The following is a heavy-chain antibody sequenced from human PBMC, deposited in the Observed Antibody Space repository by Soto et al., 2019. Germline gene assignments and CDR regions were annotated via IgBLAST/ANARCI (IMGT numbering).Heavy chain of an antibody. CDR3: AKDGNPIPYLTGYYRLGWFDP. Sequence: GGTLRLSCAASGFTFSSYAMSWVRQAPGKGLEWVSAISGSGGSTYYADSVKGRFTISRDNSKNTLYLQMNSLRAEDTAVYYCAKDGNPIPYLTGYYRLGWFDPWGQGTLVTVSS. V-gene: IGHV3-23*01. CDR1: GFTFSSYA. D-gene: IGHD3-9*01. CDR2: ISGSGGST. J-gene: IGHJ5*02.